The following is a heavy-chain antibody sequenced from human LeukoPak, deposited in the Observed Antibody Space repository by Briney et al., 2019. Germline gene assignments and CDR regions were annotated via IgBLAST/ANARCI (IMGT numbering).Heavy chain of an antibody. CDR1: GFTFSSYW. J-gene: IGHJ4*02. D-gene: IGHD3-22*01. V-gene: IGHV3-7*03. CDR3: ASLGGYYYFDY. Sequence: GGSLRLSCAASGFTFSSYWMSWVRQAPGKGLEWVATIRQDGSQKYYVDSVKGRFTISRDNAKNSLYLQMNSLRAEDTAVYYCASLGGYYYFDYWGQGTLVTVSS. CDR2: IRQDGSQK.